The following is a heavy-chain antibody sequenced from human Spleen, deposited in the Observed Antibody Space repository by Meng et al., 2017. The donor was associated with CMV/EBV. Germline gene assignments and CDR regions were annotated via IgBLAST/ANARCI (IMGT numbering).Heavy chain of an antibody. J-gene: IGHJ4*02. V-gene: IGHV3-66*02. D-gene: IGHD6-13*01. CDR2: IYSGGST. Sequence: AGSLRLSCAASGFTVSSYYMSCVRQAPGNGLEWVSVIYSGGSTYYADFVEGRFTISRDNSKNTLYLQMNSPRAEDKAVYYCARDGEAAAGYWGQGTLVTVSS. CDR1: GFTVSSYY. CDR3: ARDGEAAAGY.